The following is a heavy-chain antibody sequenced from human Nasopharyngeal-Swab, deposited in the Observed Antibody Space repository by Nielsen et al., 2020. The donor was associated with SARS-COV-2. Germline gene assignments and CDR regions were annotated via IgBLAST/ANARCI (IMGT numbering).Heavy chain of an antibody. Sequence: GGSLRLSCAASGFTFGTYWMHWVRQAPGKGLEWVSRINSDGSSTGDADSVKGRFTVSRDSAKNTLYLQMNSLRAEDTAVYYCARGYAAMGFFDYWGQGTLVTVSS. CDR1: GFTFGTYW. CDR2: INSDGSST. D-gene: IGHD2-2*01. CDR3: ARGYAAMGFFDY. J-gene: IGHJ4*02. V-gene: IGHV3-74*01.